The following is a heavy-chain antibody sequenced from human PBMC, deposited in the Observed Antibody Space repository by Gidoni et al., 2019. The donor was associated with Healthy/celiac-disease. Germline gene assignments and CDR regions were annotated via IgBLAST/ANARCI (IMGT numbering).Heavy chain of an antibody. V-gene: IGHV4-59*01. CDR1: GGSISSYY. J-gene: IGHJ5*02. D-gene: IGHD3-16*01. Sequence: QVQLQESGPGLVKPSETLSLTCTVSGGSISSYYWSWIRQPPGKGLEWIGYIYYSGSTNYNPSLKSRVTISVDTSKNQFSLKLSSVTAADTAVYYCARTFGSRGWFDPWGQGTLVTVSS. CDR3: ARTFGSRGWFDP. CDR2: IYYSGST.